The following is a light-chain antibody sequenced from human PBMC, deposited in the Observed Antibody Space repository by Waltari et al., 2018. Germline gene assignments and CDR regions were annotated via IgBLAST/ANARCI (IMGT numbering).Light chain of an antibody. J-gene: IGKJ1*01. Sequence: DIQMTQSPSSLSASVGDRVTIPCRASQAISKFLAWYQQKPGKVPKLLIYAASTLQSGVPSRFSGSGSGTDFTLTISSLQPEDVATYYCQRYNGASWTFGQGTKVEIK. V-gene: IGKV1-27*01. CDR1: QAISKF. CDR3: QRYNGASWT. CDR2: AAS.